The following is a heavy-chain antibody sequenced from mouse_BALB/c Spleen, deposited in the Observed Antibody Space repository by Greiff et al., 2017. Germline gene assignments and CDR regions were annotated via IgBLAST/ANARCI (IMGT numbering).Heavy chain of an antibody. V-gene: IGHV3-8*02. CDR1: GDSITSGY. J-gene: IGHJ2*01. CDR2: ISYSGST. Sequence: EVQLVESGPSLVKPSQTLSLTCSVTGDSITSGYWNWIRKFPGNKLEYMGYISYSGSTYYNPSLKSRISITRDTSKNQYYLQLNSVTTEDTATYYCASGYYGSSSFDYWGQGTTLTVSS. D-gene: IGHD1-1*01. CDR3: ASGYYGSSSFDY.